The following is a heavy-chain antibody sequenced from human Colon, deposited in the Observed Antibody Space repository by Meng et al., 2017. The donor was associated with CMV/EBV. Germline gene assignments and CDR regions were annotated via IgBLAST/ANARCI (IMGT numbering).Heavy chain of an antibody. Sequence: LTGAATGFTFSNAWMSWVRPAPGKGLEWVGRIKREKDGGTIDYAAPVKDRFIISKDDSKNTLYLQMNSLRSEDTAVYYCATTVLVPASNIDFWGQGTLVTVSS. D-gene: IGHD2-2*01. CDR2: IKREKDGGTI. J-gene: IGHJ4*02. CDR1: GFTFSNAW. V-gene: IGHV3-15*01. CDR3: ATTVLVPASNIDF.